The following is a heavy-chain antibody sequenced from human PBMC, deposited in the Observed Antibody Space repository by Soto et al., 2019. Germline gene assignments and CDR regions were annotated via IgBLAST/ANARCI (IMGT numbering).Heavy chain of an antibody. D-gene: IGHD2-2*01. Sequence: LRLSCAASGFTFSTYSMNWVRQAPGKGLEWVSSISPSSSYIHYADSVKGRFTISRDNAEKSLYLQMNSLRAEDTAVYYCARVGGGVVVVPGANRGDFWGQGTLVTVSS. CDR1: GFTFSTYS. J-gene: IGHJ4*02. CDR3: ARVGGGVVVVPGANRGDF. V-gene: IGHV3-21*01. CDR2: ISPSSSYI.